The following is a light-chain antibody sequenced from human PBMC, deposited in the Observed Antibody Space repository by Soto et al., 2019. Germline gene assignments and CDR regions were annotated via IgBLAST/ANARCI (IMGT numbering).Light chain of an antibody. V-gene: IGKV3-15*01. Sequence: EILMTQSPATLSVSPGERATLSCRASQSVSREWSWYRQKPGQPPRLLSYPASARATGIPARFSGSGSGTEFTLTISSLQSEDFAIYFCQQYNNWPTFGQGTKVDIK. CDR2: PAS. CDR3: QQYNNWPT. CDR1: QSVSRE. J-gene: IGKJ1*01.